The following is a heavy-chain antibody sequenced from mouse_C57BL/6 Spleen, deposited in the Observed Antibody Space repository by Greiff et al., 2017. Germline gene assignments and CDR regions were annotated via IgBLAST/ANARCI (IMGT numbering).Heavy chain of an antibody. CDR3: ARLGHEWYFDV. CDR2: ISSGSSTI. CDR1: GFTFSDYG. V-gene: IGHV5-17*01. Sequence: EVQVVESGGGLVKPGGSLKLSCAASGFTFSDYGMHWVRQAPEKGLEWVAYISSGSSTIYYADTVKGRFTISRDNAKNTLFLQMTSLRSEDTAMYFCARLGHEWYFDVWGTVATVSVSS. D-gene: IGHD4-1*01. J-gene: IGHJ1*03.